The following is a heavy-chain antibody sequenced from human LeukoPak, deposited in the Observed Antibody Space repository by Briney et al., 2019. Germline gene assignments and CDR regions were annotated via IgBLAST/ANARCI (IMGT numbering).Heavy chain of an antibody. CDR2: ISSNGGST. Sequence: GGSLRLSCSASGFTFSSYAMHWVRQAPGKGLEYVSAISSNGGSTYYADSVKGRFTISRDNSKNTVYLQMDSLRVEETAVYYCAKDNREGYSYDFVFESWGQGTLVTVSS. D-gene: IGHD5-18*01. J-gene: IGHJ4*02. CDR3: AKDNREGYSYDFVFES. V-gene: IGHV3-64*04. CDR1: GFTFSSYA.